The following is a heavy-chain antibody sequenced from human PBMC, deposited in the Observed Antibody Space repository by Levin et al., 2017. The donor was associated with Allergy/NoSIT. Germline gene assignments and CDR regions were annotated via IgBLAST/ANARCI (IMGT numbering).Heavy chain of an antibody. Sequence: SLKISCAASGFTFDDYAMHWVRQAPGKGLEWVSGISWNSGSIGYADSVKGRFTISRDNAKNSLYLQMNSLRAEDTALYYCAKAVRLTYSSSWYGAFDIWGQGTMVTVSS. D-gene: IGHD6-13*01. CDR2: ISWNSGSI. CDR1: GFTFDDYA. CDR3: AKAVRLTYSSSWYGAFDI. J-gene: IGHJ3*02. V-gene: IGHV3-9*01.